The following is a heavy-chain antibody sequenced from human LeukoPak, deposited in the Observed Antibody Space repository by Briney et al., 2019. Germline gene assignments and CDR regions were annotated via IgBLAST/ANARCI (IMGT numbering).Heavy chain of an antibody. J-gene: IGHJ3*02. V-gene: IGHV1-24*01. CDR2: FDPEDGET. CDR3: ASYGDYGAFDI. CDR1: GYTLTELS. D-gene: IGHD4-17*01. Sequence: ASVKVSCKVSGYTLTELSMHWVRQAPGKGLEWMGGFDPEDGETIYAQKFQGRVTMTRDTSTSTVYMELSSLRSEDTAVYYCASYGDYGAFDIWGQGTMVTVSS.